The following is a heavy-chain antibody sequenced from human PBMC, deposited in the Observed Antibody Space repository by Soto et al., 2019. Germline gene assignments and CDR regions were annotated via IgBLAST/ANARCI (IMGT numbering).Heavy chain of an antibody. D-gene: IGHD2-2*02. CDR3: AKSPNFYCSSPNCYKYYFDH. CDR1: GFTFNTCA. J-gene: IGHJ4*02. CDR2: ISYDGSEK. Sequence: GGSLRLSCAASGFTFNTCAMHWVRQAPGKGLEWVAVISYDGSEKYYVDSVKGRFTISKDNSKNTLYLQMNSLRPEDTAVYYCAKSPNFYCSSPNCYKYYFDHWGQGTRVTVSS. V-gene: IGHV3-30*18.